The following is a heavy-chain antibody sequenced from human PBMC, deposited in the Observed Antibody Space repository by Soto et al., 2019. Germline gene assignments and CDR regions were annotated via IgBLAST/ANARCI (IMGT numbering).Heavy chain of an antibody. CDR3: ARHVYSSGWYSDY. CDR1: GGSISSYY. CDR2: IYYSGST. D-gene: IGHD6-19*01. Sequence: QVQLQESGPGLVKPSETLSLTCTVSGGSISSYYWSWIRQPPGKGLEWIGYIYYSGSTNYNPSLKSRVTISVDTSKNQFSLKLSSVTAADTAVYYCARHVYSSGWYSDYWGQGTLVTVSS. J-gene: IGHJ4*02. V-gene: IGHV4-59*08.